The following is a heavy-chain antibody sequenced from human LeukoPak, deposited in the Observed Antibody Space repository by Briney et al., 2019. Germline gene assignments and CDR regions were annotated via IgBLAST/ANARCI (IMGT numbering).Heavy chain of an antibody. CDR1: GFTFSSYS. Sequence: PGGSLRLSCAASGFTFSSYSMNWVRQAPGKGLEWVSSISSSSSYIYYADSVKGRFTISRDNAKNSLYLQMNSLRAEDTAVYYCARDRNSSSWYPLGWFDPWGQGTLVTVSS. D-gene: IGHD6-13*01. CDR3: ARDRNSSSWYPLGWFDP. V-gene: IGHV3-21*01. J-gene: IGHJ5*02. CDR2: ISSSSSYI.